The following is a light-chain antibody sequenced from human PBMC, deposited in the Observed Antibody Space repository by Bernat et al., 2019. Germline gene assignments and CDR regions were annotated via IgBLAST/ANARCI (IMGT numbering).Light chain of an antibody. CDR2: KAS. CDR1: QSISSW. V-gene: IGKV1-5*03. J-gene: IGKJ2*01. CDR3: QHYNNYPYT. Sequence: DIQMTQSPSTLSASVGDRVTITCRASQSISSWLAWYQQKPGKAPSLLIYKASSLHSGVPSRFSGSGSGTEFTLTISSLQPDDFATYYCQHYNNYPYTFGPGTTLEIK.